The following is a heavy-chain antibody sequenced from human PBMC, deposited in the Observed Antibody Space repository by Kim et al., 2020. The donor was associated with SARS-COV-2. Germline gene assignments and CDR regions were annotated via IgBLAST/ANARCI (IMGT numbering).Heavy chain of an antibody. D-gene: IGHD3-22*01. Sequence: GGSLRLSCAASGFTFGDYDINWVRQAPGKGLEWVGFIRSRLYGTTNYAASVKGRFIISRDDSKRIAYLQMNSLKTEDTAVYYCSRVSTEYYDSSGFFPPDYWGQGTLVAVSS. V-gene: IGHV3-49*04. CDR1: GFTFGDYD. CDR2: IRSRLYGTT. J-gene: IGHJ4*02. CDR3: SRVSTEYYDSSGFFPPDY.